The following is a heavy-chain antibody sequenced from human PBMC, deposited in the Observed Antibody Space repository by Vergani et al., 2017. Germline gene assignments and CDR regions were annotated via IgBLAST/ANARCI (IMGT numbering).Heavy chain of an antibody. D-gene: IGHD3-10*01. Sequence: EVQLVESGGGLVQPGGSLRLSCAASGFTFSSYSMNWVRQAPGKGLEWVSYISSSSSTIYYADSVKGRLTISRDNAKNSLYLQMNSLRAEDTAVYYCARAPLWFGVGYFDYWGQGTLVTVSS. CDR2: ISSSSSTI. CDR3: ARAPLWFGVGYFDY. J-gene: IGHJ4*02. V-gene: IGHV3-48*04. CDR1: GFTFSSYS.